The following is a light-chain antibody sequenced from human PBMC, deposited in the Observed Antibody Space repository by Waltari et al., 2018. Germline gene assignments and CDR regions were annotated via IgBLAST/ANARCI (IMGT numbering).Light chain of an antibody. Sequence: DIQMTQSPSSLSASVGDRVTITCRTSQAIRNDLGWFQQKPGKSPKPLIHGASRLQSGVPSRFSGSGYGTEFTLTINSLQPEDFATYYCLQHNTYPLTFGGGTKVEIK. CDR3: LQHNTYPLT. J-gene: IGKJ4*01. CDR1: QAIRND. CDR2: GAS. V-gene: IGKV1-17*01.